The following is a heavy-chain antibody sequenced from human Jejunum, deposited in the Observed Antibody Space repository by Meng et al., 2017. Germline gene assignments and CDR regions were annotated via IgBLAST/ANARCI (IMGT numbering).Heavy chain of an antibody. CDR3: ARDSMGSLDY. CDR2: ANT. J-gene: IGHJ4*02. CDR1: GGSVGRAGYQ. V-gene: IGHV4-61*08. Sequence: QLQESGPGLVRPSETPSLISTVSGGSVGRAGYQWGWIRQPPGRGLEWIGYANTNYNPSLKRRVTISLDTSRNLFSLSLTSVTAADTAVYYCARDSMGSLDYWGQGILVTVSS. D-gene: IGHD1-26*01.